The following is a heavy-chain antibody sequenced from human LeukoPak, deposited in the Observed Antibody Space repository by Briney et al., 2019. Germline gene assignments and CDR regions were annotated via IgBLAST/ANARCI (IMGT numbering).Heavy chain of an antibody. CDR1: GGTFSSYA. V-gene: IGHV1-69*06. CDR3: ARENSSPHYMDV. J-gene: IGHJ6*03. CDR2: IIPIFGTA. D-gene: IGHD6-13*01. Sequence: PWASVKVSCKASGGTFSSYALSWVRQAPGQGLEWMGGIIPIFGTANYAQKFQGRVTITADKSTSTAYMELSSLRSEDTAVYYCARENSSPHYMDVWGKGTTVTISS.